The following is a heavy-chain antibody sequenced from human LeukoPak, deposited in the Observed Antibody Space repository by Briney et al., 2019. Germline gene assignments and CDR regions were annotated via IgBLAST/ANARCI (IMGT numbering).Heavy chain of an antibody. D-gene: IGHD3-3*01. V-gene: IGHV3-30*02. CDR3: ARDNYDFWSGYQYYYYYYYMDV. J-gene: IGHJ6*03. CDR1: GFTFSSYG. CDR2: IRYDGSNK. Sequence: GGSLRLSCAASGFTFSSYGMHWVRQAPGKGLEWVAFIRYDGSNKYYADSVKGRFTISRDNSKNTLYLQMNSLRAEDTAVYYCARDNYDFWSGYQYYYYYYYMDVWGKGTTVTVSS.